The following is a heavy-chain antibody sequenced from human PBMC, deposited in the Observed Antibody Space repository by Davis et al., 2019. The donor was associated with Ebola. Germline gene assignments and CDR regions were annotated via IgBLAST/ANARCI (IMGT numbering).Heavy chain of an antibody. D-gene: IGHD7-27*01. CDR2: IYASANT. J-gene: IGHJ6*02. CDR1: GGSVTSGGYY. CDR3: ARASGSYYYYGMDV. V-gene: IGHV4-61*09. Sequence: SCTVSGGSVTSGGYYWTWIRQPAGKGLEWIGHIYASANTNYSPSLKSRVTISVDTSENHFSLKLSSVTAADTAVYYCARASGSYYYYGMDVWGQGTTVSVSS.